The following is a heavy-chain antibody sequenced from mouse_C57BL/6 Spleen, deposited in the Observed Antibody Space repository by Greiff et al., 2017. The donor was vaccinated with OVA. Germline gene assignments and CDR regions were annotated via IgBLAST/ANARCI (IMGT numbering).Heavy chain of an antibody. CDR2: ISYSGST. V-gene: IGHV3-1*01. J-gene: IGHJ1*03. CDR1: GYSITSGYD. Sequence: EVQLQQSGPGMVKPSQSLSLTCTVTGYSITSGYDWHWIRHFPGNKLEWMGYISYSGSTNYNPSLKSRISITHDTSKNHFFLKLNSVTTEDTATYYCAMYYYGSSYGYFDVWGTGTTVTVSS. CDR3: AMYYYGSSYGYFDV. D-gene: IGHD1-1*01.